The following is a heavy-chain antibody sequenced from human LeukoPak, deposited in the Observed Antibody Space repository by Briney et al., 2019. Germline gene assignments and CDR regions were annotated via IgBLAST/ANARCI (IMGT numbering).Heavy chain of an antibody. D-gene: IGHD5-24*01. V-gene: IGHV3-9*01. J-gene: IGHJ4*02. CDR2: ISWNGGSI. CDR3: AKVGRRWLQLHYFDY. CDR1: GFTFDDYA. Sequence: GGSLRLSCAASGFTFDDYAMHWVRQAPGKGLEWVSGISWNGGSIGYADSVKGRFTISRDNAKNSLYLQMNSLRAEDTALYYCAKVGRRWLQLHYFDYWGQGTLVTVSS.